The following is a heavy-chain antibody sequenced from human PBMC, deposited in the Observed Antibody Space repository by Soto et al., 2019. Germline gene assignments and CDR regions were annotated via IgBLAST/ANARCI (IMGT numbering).Heavy chain of an antibody. J-gene: IGHJ4*02. V-gene: IGHV4-28*01. CDR3: ARRSVSSSGNLDY. CDR1: GYSISSSHW. Sequence: SETLSLTCAVSGYSISSSHWWGWIRQPPGKGLEWIGYINYSGNTYYNPSLKSRVTMSVDTSKNQFSLKLSSVTAVDTAVYYCARRSVSSSGNLDYWGQGXLVTVSS. CDR2: INYSGNT. D-gene: IGHD6-6*01.